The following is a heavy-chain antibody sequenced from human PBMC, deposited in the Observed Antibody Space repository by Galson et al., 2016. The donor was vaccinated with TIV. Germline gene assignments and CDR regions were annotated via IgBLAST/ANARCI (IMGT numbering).Heavy chain of an antibody. CDR2: IWYDGTNK. V-gene: IGHV3-33*08. J-gene: IGHJ4*02. D-gene: IGHD5-24*01. CDR1: GLTFNSYG. CDR3: ARDPGLNVYNTSPYYFDS. Sequence: SLRLSCAVSGLTFNSYGMHWVRQAPGKGLEWVAVIWYDGTNKFYADSVKGRFTISRDNSKNTLSLQMNSLRAEDTAVYYCARDPGLNVYNTSPYYFDSWGQGTLVTVSS.